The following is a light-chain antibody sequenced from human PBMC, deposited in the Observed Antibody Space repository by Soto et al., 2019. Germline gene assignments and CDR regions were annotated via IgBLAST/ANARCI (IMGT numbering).Light chain of an antibody. CDR1: SSDVGGYNY. V-gene: IGLV2-14*01. J-gene: IGLJ1*01. CDR2: DVS. CDR3: NSYTTSSTYV. Sequence: QSALTQPASVSGSPGQPITISCTGTSSDVGGYNYVSWYQQHPGKAPKVMIYDVSNRPSGVSNRFSGSKSGNTVSLTISGLQAEDEADYYCNSYTTSSTYVFGTGTKVTVL.